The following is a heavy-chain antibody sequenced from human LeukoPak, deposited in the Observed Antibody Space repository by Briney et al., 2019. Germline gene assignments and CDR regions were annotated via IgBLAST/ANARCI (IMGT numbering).Heavy chain of an antibody. CDR2: IYYSGST. Sequence: PSETLSLTCTVSGGSISSYYWSWIRQPPGKGLEWIGYIYYSGSTYYNPSLKSRVTISVDTSKNQFSLKLSSVTAADTAVYYCARHFLAVEDFDYWGQGTLVTVSS. CDR1: GGSISSYY. V-gene: IGHV4-59*08. CDR3: ARHFLAVEDFDY. D-gene: IGHD4-23*01. J-gene: IGHJ4*02.